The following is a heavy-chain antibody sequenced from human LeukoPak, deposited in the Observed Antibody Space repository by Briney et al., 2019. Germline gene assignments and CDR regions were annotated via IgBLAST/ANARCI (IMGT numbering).Heavy chain of an antibody. CDR1: GGSISSYY. V-gene: IGHV4-59*12. CDR3: ARTGETFFNY. CDR2: IYYSGST. J-gene: IGHJ4*02. D-gene: IGHD1-1*01. Sequence: SETLSLTCTVSGGSISSYYWSWIRQPPGKGLEWIGYIYYSGSTNYNPSLKSRVTISVDTSKNQFSLRLNSVTAADTAVYYCARTGETFFNYWGQGTLVTVSS.